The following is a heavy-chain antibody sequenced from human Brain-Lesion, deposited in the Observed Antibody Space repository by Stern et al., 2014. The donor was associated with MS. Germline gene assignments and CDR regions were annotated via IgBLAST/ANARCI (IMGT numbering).Heavy chain of an antibody. CDR2: VYYSGSI. CDR1: GGSVSSGGYF. CDR3: ARNPALWYFDL. D-gene: IGHD3-3*02. V-gene: IGHV4-31*03. Sequence: QVQLVESGPGLVKPLQTLSLTCTVSGGSVSSGGYFWNWIRQHPGKGLEWIGHVYYSGSIAYNPSLKSRVTISVDTSKNQFSLRLRSVTAADTAVYYCARNPALWYFDLWGRGTLAAVS. J-gene: IGHJ2*01.